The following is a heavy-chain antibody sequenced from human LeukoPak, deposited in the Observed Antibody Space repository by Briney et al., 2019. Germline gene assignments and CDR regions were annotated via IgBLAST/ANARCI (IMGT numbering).Heavy chain of an antibody. V-gene: IGHV1-18*01. CDR1: GYTFTSYG. Sequence: ASVKVSCKASGYTFTSYGISWVRQAPGQGREWMGWISAYNGNTNYAQKLQGRVTMTTDTSTSTAYMELRSLRSDDKAVYYCARGVSSGYYLDYWGQGTLVTVSS. J-gene: IGHJ4*02. D-gene: IGHD3-22*01. CDR3: ARGVSSGYYLDY. CDR2: ISAYNGNT.